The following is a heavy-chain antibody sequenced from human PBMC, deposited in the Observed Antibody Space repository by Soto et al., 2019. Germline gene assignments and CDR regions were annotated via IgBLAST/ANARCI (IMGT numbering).Heavy chain of an antibody. CDR3: VRFGGAAAGPGDY. D-gene: IGHD6-13*01. J-gene: IGHJ4*01. CDR2: ISSSGTTI. CDR1: EFTFSSYE. V-gene: IGHV3-48*03. Sequence: GGSLRLSCVASEFTFSSYEMNWVRQSPGKGLEWVSYISSSGTTIYYTDSVKGRFTISRDNAKKSLYLQMNSLRAEDTAVYYCVRFGGAAAGPGDYWGHGTLVTVSS.